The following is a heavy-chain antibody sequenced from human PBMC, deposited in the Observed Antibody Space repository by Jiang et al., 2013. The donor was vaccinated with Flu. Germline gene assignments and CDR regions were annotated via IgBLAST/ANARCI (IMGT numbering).Heavy chain of an antibody. D-gene: IGHD1-26*01. CDR2: IYYSGST. CDR1: GDSISSSSYY. CDR3: ASLEFEWELFPVYYGMDV. Sequence: ELLKPSETLSLTCTVSGDSISSSSYYWGWIRQPPGKGLEWIGSIYYSGSTYYNPSLKSRVTISVDTSKNQFSLKLSSVTAADTAVYYCASLEFEWELFPVYYGMDVWGQGTTVTVSS. V-gene: IGHV4-39*01. J-gene: IGHJ6*02.